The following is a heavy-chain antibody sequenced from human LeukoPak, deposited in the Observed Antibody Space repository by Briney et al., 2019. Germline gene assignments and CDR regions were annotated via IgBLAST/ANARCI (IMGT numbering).Heavy chain of an antibody. CDR2: MYNKGST. D-gene: IGHD6-19*01. J-gene: IGHJ3*02. Sequence: SETLSLTYTVSGGSIGSYYWSWIRQSPGKGLEWIGYMYNKGSTNYNPSLKSRVTISVDTSKNQFSLKVRSVTAADTAVYYCARDRPGIAVAGDALDIWGQGTMVTISS. CDR3: ARDRPGIAVAGDALDI. CDR1: GGSIGSYY. V-gene: IGHV4-59*01.